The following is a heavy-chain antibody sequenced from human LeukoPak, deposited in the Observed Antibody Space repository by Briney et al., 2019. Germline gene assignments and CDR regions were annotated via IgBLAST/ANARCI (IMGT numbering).Heavy chain of an antibody. V-gene: IGHV3-30-3*01. J-gene: IGHJ4*02. CDR2: ISYDGSDK. Sequence: GGSLRLSCAASGFTFSSYAMHWVRQAPGKGLEWVAVISYDGSDKYYADSVKGRFTISRDKNMLYLQMNSLRAEDTAVYYCAKGFGGYARWGQGTLVTVSS. D-gene: IGHD5-12*01. CDR1: GFTFSSYA. CDR3: AKGFGGYAR.